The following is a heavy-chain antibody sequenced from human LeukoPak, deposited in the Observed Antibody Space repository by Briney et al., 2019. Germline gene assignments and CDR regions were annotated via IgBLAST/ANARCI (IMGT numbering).Heavy chain of an antibody. Sequence: SETLSLTCTVSGDSISSGSYYWSWIRQPAGKGLEWIGYIYYSGSTNYNPSLKSRVTISVDTSKNQFSLKLSSVTAADTAVYYCARGRRGLLRSYYYYMDVWGKGTTVTVSS. V-gene: IGHV4-61*10. CDR2: IYYSGST. CDR3: ARGRRGLLRSYYYYMDV. D-gene: IGHD2-21*02. CDR1: GDSISSGSYY. J-gene: IGHJ6*03.